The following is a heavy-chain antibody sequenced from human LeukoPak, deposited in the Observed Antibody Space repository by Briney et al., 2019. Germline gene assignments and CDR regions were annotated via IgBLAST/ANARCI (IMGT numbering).Heavy chain of an antibody. V-gene: IGHV4-38-2*02. CDR1: GYSISSGFY. CDR3: ARGVGLTQGGTFDY. CDR2: IYHSGST. D-gene: IGHD1-1*01. Sequence: SQTLSLTCTVSGYSISSGFYWGWIRQPPGKGLEWIGSIYHSGSTHYNSSLKSRVTISVDTSKNQLSLKLSSVTAADTAVYYCARGVGLTQGGTFDYWGQGTLVTVSS. J-gene: IGHJ4*02.